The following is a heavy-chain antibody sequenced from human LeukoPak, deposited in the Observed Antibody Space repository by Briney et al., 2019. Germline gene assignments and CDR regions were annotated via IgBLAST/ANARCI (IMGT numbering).Heavy chain of an antibody. CDR2: IIPIFGTA. CDR3: ARDKLLEDVDTAMVD. D-gene: IGHD5-18*01. V-gene: IGHV1-69*05. J-gene: IGHJ4*02. CDR1: GGTFSSYA. Sequence: SVKVSCKATGGTFSSYAVNWVRQAPGQGLEWMGRIIPIFGTANYAQKFQGRVTITTDESTSTAYMELSSLRSEDTAVYYCARDKLLEDVDTAMVDWGQGTLVTVSS.